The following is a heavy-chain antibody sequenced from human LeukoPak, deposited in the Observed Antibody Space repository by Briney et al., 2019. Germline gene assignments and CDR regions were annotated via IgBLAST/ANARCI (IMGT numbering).Heavy chain of an antibody. V-gene: IGHV3-21*01. D-gene: IGHD6-13*01. CDR3: ARGGKIAAAGTGY. CDR1: GFTFSSYA. CDR2: ISSSSSYI. Sequence: PGGSLRLSCAASGFTFSSYAMSWVRQAPGKGLEWVSSISSSSSYIYYADSVKGRFTISRDNAKNSLYLQMNSLRAEDTAVYYCARGGKIAAAGTGYWGQGTLVTVSS. J-gene: IGHJ4*02.